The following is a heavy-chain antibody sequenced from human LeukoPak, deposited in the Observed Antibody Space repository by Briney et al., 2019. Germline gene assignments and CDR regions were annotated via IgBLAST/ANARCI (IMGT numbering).Heavy chain of an antibody. Sequence: GESLQISFSGSGYSFSTYWIGWVRPMPGKGLEWMGIIYPGDADTRYNPSFQGQVTISADKSFSTAYLQWSSLEASDTAMYYCARRGIAVAGTPAEYFQHWGQGTLVIVSS. V-gene: IGHV5-51*01. J-gene: IGHJ1*01. CDR1: GYSFSTYW. CDR3: ARRGIAVAGTPAEYFQH. CDR2: IYPGDADT. D-gene: IGHD6-19*01.